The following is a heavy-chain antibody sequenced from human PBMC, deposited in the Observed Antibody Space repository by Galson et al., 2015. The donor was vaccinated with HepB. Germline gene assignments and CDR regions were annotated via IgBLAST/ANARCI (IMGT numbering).Heavy chain of an antibody. D-gene: IGHD2-2*01. CDR1: GFSFSNYA. CDR2: ISSDGNNK. Sequence: SLRLSCAASGFSFSNYAIHWVRQAPGKGLEWVALISSDGNNKYYTDSVKGRFTISRDNSKNTLYVQMNSRRAEDTAVYYCARDPLPAAMVGMDVWGQGTTVTVSS. J-gene: IGHJ6*02. CDR3: ARDPLPAAMVGMDV. V-gene: IGHV3-30-3*01.